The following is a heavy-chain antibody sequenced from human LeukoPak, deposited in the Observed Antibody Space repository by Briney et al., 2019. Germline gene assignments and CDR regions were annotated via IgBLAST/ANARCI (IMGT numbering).Heavy chain of an antibody. CDR2: ISGSGGST. V-gene: IGHV3-23*01. J-gene: IGHJ4*02. Sequence: GGSLRLSCAASGFTFSSYAMSWVRQAPGEGLEWVSAISGSGGSTYYADYVKGRFTISRDNSKATLYLQMNSLRAEDTPVYYCAKDRTRDVWGGVPGRYWGQGTLVTVSS. D-gene: IGHD3-16*01. CDR3: AKDRTRDVWGGVPGRY. CDR1: GFTFSSYA.